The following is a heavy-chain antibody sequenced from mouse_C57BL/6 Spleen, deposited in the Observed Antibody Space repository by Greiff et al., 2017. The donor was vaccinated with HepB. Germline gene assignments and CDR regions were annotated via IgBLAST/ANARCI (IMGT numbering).Heavy chain of an antibody. V-gene: IGHV5-17*01. CDR1: GFTFSDYG. J-gene: IGHJ4*01. Sequence: EVQLVESGGGLVKPGGSLKLSCAASGFTFSDYGMHWVRQAPEKGLEWVAYISSGSSTIYYADTVKGRFTISRDNAKNTLFLQMTSLRSEDTAMYYCAMGNYYGSSNYAMDYWGQGTSVTVSS. CDR3: AMGNYYGSSNYAMDY. D-gene: IGHD1-1*01. CDR2: ISSGSSTI.